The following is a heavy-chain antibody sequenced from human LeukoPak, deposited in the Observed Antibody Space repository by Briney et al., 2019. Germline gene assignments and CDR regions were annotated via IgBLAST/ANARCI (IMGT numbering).Heavy chain of an antibody. J-gene: IGHJ4*02. V-gene: IGHV3-23*01. D-gene: IGHD4-17*01. Sequence: PGGSLRLSCAASGFTFGTFAMTWVRQAPGKGLEWVSTVSDSGDVTYSADSVKGRSTISRDNSGNTLFLRMVSLRAEDTAVYYCARYPSYGHSLDYWGPGTLVTVSS. CDR3: ARYPSYGHSLDY. CDR2: VSDSGDVT. CDR1: GFTFGTFA.